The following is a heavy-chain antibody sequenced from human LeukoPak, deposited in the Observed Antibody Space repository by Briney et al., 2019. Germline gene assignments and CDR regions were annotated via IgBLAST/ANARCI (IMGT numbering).Heavy chain of an antibody. CDR1: WCRFHKYW. D-gene: IGHD3-22*01. CDR2: MYLGDSDT. V-gene: IGHV5-51*01. CDR3: ARRYYYDSSGYYDY. J-gene: IGHJ4*02. Sequence: GESLQIHLQGSWCRFHKYWIGWVRQLPAKGLEWMGIMYLGDSDTRYSPSFQGQVTISAVKSISTAYLQWISLKASDTAMYYCARRYYYDSSGYYDYWGQGTLVTVSS.